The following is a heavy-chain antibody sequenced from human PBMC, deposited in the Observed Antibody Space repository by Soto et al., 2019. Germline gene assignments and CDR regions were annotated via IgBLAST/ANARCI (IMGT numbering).Heavy chain of an antibody. CDR1: GDSVSSNSAA. D-gene: IGHD6-13*01. CDR2: TYYRSKWYN. Sequence: PSQTLSLTCAISGDSVSSNSAAWNWIRQSPSRGLEWLGRTYYRSKWYNDYAVSVKSRITINPDTSKNQFSLQLNSVTPEDTAVYYCAREDGYSSSWSRARDKQNFVFCGPGTLVTVYS. CDR3: AREDGYSSSWSRARDKQNFVF. J-gene: IGHJ4*02. V-gene: IGHV6-1*01.